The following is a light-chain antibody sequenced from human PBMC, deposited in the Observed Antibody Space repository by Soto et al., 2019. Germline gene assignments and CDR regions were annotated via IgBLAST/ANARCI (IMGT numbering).Light chain of an antibody. CDR3: QQRRDWPIT. CDR2: ESS. CDR1: QSVSSY. Sequence: EIVLTQSPATLSLSPGERATLSCRASQSVSSYLAWYPQKPGQAPRLLIYESSNRATGIPARFSGSGSGTAFTLTISSLEPEDFAVYYCQQRRDWPITFGQGTRLEIK. V-gene: IGKV3-11*01. J-gene: IGKJ5*01.